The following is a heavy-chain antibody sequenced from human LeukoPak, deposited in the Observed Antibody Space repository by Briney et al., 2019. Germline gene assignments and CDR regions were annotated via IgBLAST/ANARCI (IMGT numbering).Heavy chain of an antibody. J-gene: IGHJ3*02. D-gene: IGHD5-24*01. CDR3: ARVMATTPDAFDI. CDR1: GFTFSSYS. V-gene: IGHV3-48*01. Sequence: GGSLRLSCAASGFTFSSYSMNWVRQAPGKGLEWVSYISSSSSTIYYADSVKGRFTISRDNAKNSLYLQMNSLRAEDTAVYYCARVMATTPDAFDIWGQGTMVTVPS. CDR2: ISSSSSTI.